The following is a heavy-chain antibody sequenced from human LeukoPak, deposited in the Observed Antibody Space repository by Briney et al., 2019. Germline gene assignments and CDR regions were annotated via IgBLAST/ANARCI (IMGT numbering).Heavy chain of an antibody. Sequence: PSETLSLTCAVYGDSFNGYFWSWIRQPPGKGLEWIGEIKHSGSTNYSPSLNSRVSISIDASRNQFSLKLNSVTAADTAVYYCARALPGYFDTSGYYFDTWGQGTLVTVSS. J-gene: IGHJ4*02. CDR2: IKHSGST. CDR1: GDSFNGYF. D-gene: IGHD3-22*01. CDR3: ARALPGYFDTSGYYFDT. V-gene: IGHV4-34*01.